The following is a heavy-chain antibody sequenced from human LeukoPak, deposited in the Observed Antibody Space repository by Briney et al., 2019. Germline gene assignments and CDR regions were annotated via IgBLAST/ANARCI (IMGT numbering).Heavy chain of an antibody. J-gene: IGHJ4*02. CDR1: GVSISSGDYY. V-gene: IGHV4-39*07. CDR3: AREGGSSWPHKDKIDY. D-gene: IGHD6-13*01. CDR2: INHSGST. Sequence: SETLSLTCTVSGVSISSGDYYWSWIRQPPGKGLEWIGEINHSGSTNYNPSLKSRVTISVDTSKNQFSLKLSSVTAADTAVYYCAREGGSSWPHKDKIDYWGQGTLVTVSS.